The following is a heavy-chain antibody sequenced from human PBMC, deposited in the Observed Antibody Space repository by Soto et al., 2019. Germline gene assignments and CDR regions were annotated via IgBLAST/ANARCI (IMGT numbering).Heavy chain of an antibody. Sequence: PGESLKISCKGSGYSFTSYWIGWVRQMPGKGLEWLGIIYPGDSDTRYSPSFQGQVTISADKSISTAYLQWSSLKASDTAMYYCARGLDCGGDCFTYYYYGMEVWGQGTTVTVSS. CDR1: GYSFTSYW. CDR2: IYPGDSDT. V-gene: IGHV5-51*01. J-gene: IGHJ6*02. CDR3: ARGLDCGGDCFTYYYYGMEV. D-gene: IGHD2-21*02.